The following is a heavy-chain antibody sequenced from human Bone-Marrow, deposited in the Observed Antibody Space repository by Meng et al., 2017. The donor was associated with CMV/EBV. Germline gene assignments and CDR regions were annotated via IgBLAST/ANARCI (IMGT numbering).Heavy chain of an antibody. CDR1: GFTFSSYW. CDR3: AKDSRLVRSLEWLPPLDY. CDR2: IKQDGSEK. V-gene: IGHV3-7*01. J-gene: IGHJ4*02. Sequence: SCEASGFTFSSYWMSWVRQAPGKGLEWVANIKQDGSEKYYVDSVKGRFTISRDNAKNSLYLQMNSLRAEDTAVYYCAKDSRLVRSLEWLPPLDYWGQGTLVTVSS. D-gene: IGHD3-3*01.